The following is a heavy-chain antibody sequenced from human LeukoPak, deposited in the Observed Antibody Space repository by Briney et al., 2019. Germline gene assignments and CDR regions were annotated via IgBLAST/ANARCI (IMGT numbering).Heavy chain of an antibody. CDR1: GFTFSSYG. CDR2: IWYDGSNK. J-gene: IGHJ3*02. Sequence: PGGSLRLSCAASGFTFSSYGMYWVRQAPGKGLEWVAVIWYDGSNKYYADSVKGRFTISRDNSKNTLYLQMNSLRAEDTAVYYCARIATPYGSGSSDAFDIWGQGTMVTVSS. V-gene: IGHV3-33*01. CDR3: ARIATPYGSGSSDAFDI. D-gene: IGHD3-10*01.